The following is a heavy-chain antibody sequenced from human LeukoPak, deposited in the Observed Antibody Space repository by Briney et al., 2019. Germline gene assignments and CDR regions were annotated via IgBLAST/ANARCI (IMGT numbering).Heavy chain of an antibody. CDR1: GFTFSNAW. J-gene: IGHJ4*02. CDR2: IKSKTDGGTT. V-gene: IGHV3-15*01. D-gene: IGHD3-22*01. Sequence: PGGSLRLSCAASGFTFSNAWMSWVRQAPGKGLEWVGRIKSKTDGGTTDYAAPVKGRFTISRDDSKNTLYLQMNSLKTEDTAVYYCTTDPTLYYYDSSGYYYFDYWGQGTLVTVSS. CDR3: TTDPTLYYYDSSGYYYFDY.